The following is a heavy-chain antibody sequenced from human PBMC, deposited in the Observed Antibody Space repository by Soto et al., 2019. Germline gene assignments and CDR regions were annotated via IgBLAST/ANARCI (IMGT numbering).Heavy chain of an antibody. CDR1: GGSVNGYY. CDR2: INHTGGT. J-gene: IGHJ5*02. Sequence: SETLSLTCAVYGGSVNGYYWNWIRQPPGKGLEWIGEINHTGGTHYNPSFKSRVTMSVDTSKNQFSLRLSSVTAADTAIYYCATRITVFGLLIPPFDPWGQGTQVTVSS. CDR3: ATRITVFGLLIPPFDP. D-gene: IGHD3-3*01. V-gene: IGHV4-34*01.